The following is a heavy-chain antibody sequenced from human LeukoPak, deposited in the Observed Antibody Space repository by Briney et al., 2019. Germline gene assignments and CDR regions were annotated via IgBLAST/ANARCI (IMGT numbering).Heavy chain of an antibody. CDR1: GGSFSGYY. Sequence: SETLSLTCAVYGGSFSGYYWSWIRQPPGKGLEWIGYIYYSGSTNYNPSLKSRVTISVDTSKNQFSLKLSSVTAADTAVYYCARASEDDAFDIWGQGTMVTVSS. CDR3: ARASEDDAFDI. CDR2: IYYSGST. J-gene: IGHJ3*02. V-gene: IGHV4-59*01.